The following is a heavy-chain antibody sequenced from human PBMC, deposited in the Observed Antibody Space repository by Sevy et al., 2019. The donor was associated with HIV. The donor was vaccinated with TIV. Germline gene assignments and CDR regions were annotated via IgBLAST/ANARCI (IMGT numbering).Heavy chain of an antibody. CDR3: AHETFGRFES. CDR1: GFTFSANW. CDR2: IKGDGSDK. Sequence: GGSLRLSCAASGFTFSANWMNWVRQAPGKGLEGVANIKGDGSDKHYVDSVEGRFTISRDNAKNLLYLQMNSLRVEDTAVYYCAHETFGRFESWGQGTLVTVS. D-gene: IGHD3-16*01. J-gene: IGHJ4*02. V-gene: IGHV3-7*01.